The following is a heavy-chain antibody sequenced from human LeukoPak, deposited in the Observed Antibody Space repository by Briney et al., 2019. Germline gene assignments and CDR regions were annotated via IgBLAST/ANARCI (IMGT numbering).Heavy chain of an antibody. D-gene: IGHD5-18*01. CDR1: GGYTGSHY. J-gene: IGHJ3*02. V-gene: IGHV4-4*07. CDR3: ARGGYTYGHKFGFDI. CDR2: ISPSGTT. Sequence: SETLSLTCSVSGGYTGSHYWSWIRQPAGKGLEWIGRISPSGTTHYNPSLGSRVTLSIDTSKNQYSLKLSSVTAADTAVYYCARGGYTYGHKFGFDIWGQGSMVTVAS.